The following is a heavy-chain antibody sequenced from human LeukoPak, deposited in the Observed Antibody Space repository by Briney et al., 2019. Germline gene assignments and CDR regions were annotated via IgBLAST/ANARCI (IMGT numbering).Heavy chain of an antibody. CDR3: ARGVSIRTVVTPGYYYYMDV. CDR2: IYYSGST. CDR1: GGSFSSYY. J-gene: IGHJ6*03. D-gene: IGHD4-23*01. Sequence: PSETLSLTCAVYGGSFSSYYWSWIRQPPGKGLEWIGYIYYSGSTNYNPSLKSRVTISVDTSKNQFSLKLSSVTAADTAVYYCARGVSIRTVVTPGYYYYMDVWGKGTTVTISS. V-gene: IGHV4-59*01.